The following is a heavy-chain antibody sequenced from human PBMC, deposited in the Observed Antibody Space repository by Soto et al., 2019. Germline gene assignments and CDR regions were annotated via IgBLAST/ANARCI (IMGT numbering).Heavy chain of an antibody. Sequence: EVQLVESGGGLVKPGGSLRLSCAASGFTFSSYSMNWVRQAPGKGLEWVSSISSSSSYIYYADSVKGRFTISRDNAKNSLYLQMNSLRAEDTAVYYCARGGRGFRSHWCFDLWGRGTLVTVSS. D-gene: IGHD1-26*01. CDR2: ISSSSSYI. CDR1: GFTFSSYS. CDR3: ARGGRGFRSHWCFDL. J-gene: IGHJ2*01. V-gene: IGHV3-21*01.